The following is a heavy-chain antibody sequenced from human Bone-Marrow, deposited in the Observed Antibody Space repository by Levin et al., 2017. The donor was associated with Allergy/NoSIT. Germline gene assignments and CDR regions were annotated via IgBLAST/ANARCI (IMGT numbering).Heavy chain of an antibody. V-gene: IGHV3-11*01. CDR1: GFTFSDYY. CDR3: ARDMNKAYYYYGLDV. CDR2: ITNSGTTI. D-gene: IGHD1/OR15-1a*01. J-gene: IGHJ6*02. Sequence: GGSLRLSCAASGFTFSDYYMSWIRQAPGKGLEWVSYITNSGTTIYNADSVKGRFTISRDNAKNSLYLQMNSLRAEDTAVYYCARDMNKAYYYYGLDVWGQGTMVSVSS.